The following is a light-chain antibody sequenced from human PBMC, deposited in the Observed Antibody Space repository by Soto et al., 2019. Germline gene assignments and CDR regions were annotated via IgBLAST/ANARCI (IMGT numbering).Light chain of an antibody. J-gene: IGKJ5*01. V-gene: IGKV3-15*01. CDR3: QQYNDWPT. CDR1: QRIRNK. CDR2: DAA. Sequence: ETLMTQSPATLSVSPGERVTHSCRARQRIRNKLAWYQHKPGQAPRLLIYDAATRATGIAARFSGSGSETEFTLTISSLQSGDFAVYYCQQYNDWPTFGQGTRLEIK.